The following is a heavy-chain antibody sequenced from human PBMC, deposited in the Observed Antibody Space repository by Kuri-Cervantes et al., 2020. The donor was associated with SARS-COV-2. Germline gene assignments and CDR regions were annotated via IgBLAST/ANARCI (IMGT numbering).Heavy chain of an antibody. D-gene: IGHD6-19*01. V-gene: IGHV3-53*01. Sequence: GGSLRLSCAASGFTVSSNYMSWVRQAPGKGLEWVSVIYNGGSTYYADSVKGRFTISRDNSKNTLYLQMNSLRAEDTAVYYCARGPPAAVGLYYFDYWGQGTLVTVSS. CDR2: IYNGGST. J-gene: IGHJ4*02. CDR1: GFTVSSNY. CDR3: ARGPPAAVGLYYFDY.